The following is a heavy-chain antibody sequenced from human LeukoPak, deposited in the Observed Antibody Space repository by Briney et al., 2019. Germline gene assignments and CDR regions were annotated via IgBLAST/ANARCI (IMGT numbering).Heavy chain of an antibody. CDR1: GFTFSSYW. Sequence: GGSLRLSCAASGFTFSSYWMHWVRQAPGKGLVWVSRINSDGSTTSHADSVKGRFTISRDNAKNTLFLQMNSLRAEDTAVYYCARGGSSSWYGSWGQGTLVAVSS. CDR3: ARGGSSSWYGS. J-gene: IGHJ5*01. D-gene: IGHD6-13*01. V-gene: IGHV3-74*01. CDR2: INSDGSTT.